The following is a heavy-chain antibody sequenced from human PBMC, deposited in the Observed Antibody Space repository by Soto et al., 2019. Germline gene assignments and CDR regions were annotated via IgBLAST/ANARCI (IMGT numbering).Heavy chain of an antibody. CDR1: GYTFTSYD. J-gene: IGHJ5*02. V-gene: IGHV1-8*01. D-gene: IGHD2-2*01. CDR3: ATHEVHCIITNCYFVGFDP. CDR2: MNPKSGNT. Sequence: QVQLVQSGAEVKKPGASVKVSCKASGYTFTSYDITWVRQATGQGLEWMGWMNPKSGNTGNAQKFQGRVTMTRNTFISNAYMELSSLKSEDTAVYYCATHEVHCIITNCYFVGFDPWGQGTLVTVSS.